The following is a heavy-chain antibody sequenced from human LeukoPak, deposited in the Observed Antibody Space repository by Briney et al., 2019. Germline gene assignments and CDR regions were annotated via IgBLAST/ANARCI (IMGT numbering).Heavy chain of an antibody. V-gene: IGHV4-30-4*08. D-gene: IGHD6-19*01. CDR3: ARNTPDSSGFDY. J-gene: IGHJ4*02. CDR1: GDSISSGDFS. Sequence: PSETLSLTCTVSGDSISSGDFSWSWIRQPPGKGLEWIGYIHYSGSTYYNPSLKSRLTISVDTSKNQFSLNLSSVTAADTGVYYCARNTPDSSGFDYWGQGTLVTVSS. CDR2: IHYSGST.